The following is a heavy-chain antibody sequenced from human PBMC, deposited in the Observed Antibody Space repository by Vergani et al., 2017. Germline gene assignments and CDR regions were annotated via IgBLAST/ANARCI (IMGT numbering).Heavy chain of an antibody. Sequence: QVQLVQSGAEVKKPGSSVKVSCKASGGTFSSYAISWVRQAPGQGLEWMGRIIPIFGTANYAQKFQGRVTITADDSTSTAYMELSSLRSEDTAVYYCASPGDCSSTSCYTVSVHSYGMDVWGQGTTVTVSS. CDR2: IIPIFGTA. D-gene: IGHD2-2*02. J-gene: IGHJ6*02. V-gene: IGHV1-69*18. CDR1: GGTFSSYA. CDR3: ASPGDCSSTSCYTVSVHSYGMDV.